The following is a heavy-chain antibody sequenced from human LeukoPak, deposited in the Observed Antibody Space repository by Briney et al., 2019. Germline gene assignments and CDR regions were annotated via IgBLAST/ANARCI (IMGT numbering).Heavy chain of an antibody. D-gene: IGHD6-19*01. J-gene: IGHJ4*02. CDR2: ISSSGDYI. V-gene: IGHV3-21*06. CDR3: TRDRLGYSSGWFPFDY. CDR1: GFTFRSYS. Sequence: PGGSLRLSCAGSGFTFRSYSMNWVRQAPGRGLEWVSSISSSGDYIYYADSVKGRFTMSRDNAKNSLYLHMNNLRAEDTAVYYCTRDRLGYSSGWFPFDYWGQGTLVTVSS.